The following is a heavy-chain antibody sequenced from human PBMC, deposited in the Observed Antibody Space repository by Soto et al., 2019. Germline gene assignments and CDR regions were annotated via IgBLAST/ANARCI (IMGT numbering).Heavy chain of an antibody. CDR1: GFTFSDHY. J-gene: IGHJ3*02. V-gene: IGHV3-72*01. D-gene: IGHD1-26*01. Sequence: EVQLVESGGGLVQPGGSLRLLCAASGFTFSDHYMDWVRQAPGKGLEWVGRTRDKANSYTTEYAASVKGRFTISRDDSKSSLYLQMNSLKTEDTAVYYCARALVGAHKSFDIWGQGTMVTVSS. CDR2: TRDKANSYTT. CDR3: ARALVGAHKSFDI.